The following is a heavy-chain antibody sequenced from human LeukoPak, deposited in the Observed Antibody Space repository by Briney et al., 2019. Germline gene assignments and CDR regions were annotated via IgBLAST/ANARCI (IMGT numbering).Heavy chain of an antibody. CDR1: GGSFSGYY. V-gene: IGHV4-34*01. CDR3: AAGRAGYYYYYMDV. CDR2: INHSGST. D-gene: IGHD6-13*01. J-gene: IGHJ6*03. Sequence: SETLSLTCAVYGGSFSGYYWSWIRQPPGKGLEWIGEINHSGSTNYNPSLKSRVTISVDTSKNQFSLKLRSVTAADTAVYFAAAGRAGYYYYYMDVWGKGTTVTVSS.